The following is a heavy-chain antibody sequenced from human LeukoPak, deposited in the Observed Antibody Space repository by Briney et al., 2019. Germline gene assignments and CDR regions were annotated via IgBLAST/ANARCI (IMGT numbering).Heavy chain of an antibody. Sequence: SETLSLTCTVSGGSISSYYWSWIRQPPGKGLEWIGYIYYSGSTNYNPSLKSRVTISVDTSKNQFSLKLSSVTAADTAVYYCARTLNDYGDYIDYWGQGTLVTVSS. CDR3: ARTLNDYGDYIDY. CDR1: GGSISSYY. CDR2: IYYSGST. J-gene: IGHJ4*02. D-gene: IGHD4-17*01. V-gene: IGHV4-59*08.